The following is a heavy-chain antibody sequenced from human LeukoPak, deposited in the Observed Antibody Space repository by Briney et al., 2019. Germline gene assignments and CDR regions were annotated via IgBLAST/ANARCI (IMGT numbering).Heavy chain of an antibody. CDR3: ARDSSIAVAGTASFHYYYYYMDV. D-gene: IGHD6-19*01. Sequence: GGSLRLSCVVSGFTFSTFTMNWVRQAPGKGLEWVSCISSSSSYIYYADSVKGRFTISRDNAKNTLYLQMNSLRAEDTAVYYCARDSSIAVAGTASFHYYYYYMDVWGKGTTVTVSS. CDR2: ISSSSSYI. J-gene: IGHJ6*03. CDR1: GFTFSTFT. V-gene: IGHV3-21*01.